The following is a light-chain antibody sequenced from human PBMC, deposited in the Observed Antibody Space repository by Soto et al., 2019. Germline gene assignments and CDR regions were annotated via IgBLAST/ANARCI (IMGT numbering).Light chain of an antibody. V-gene: IGKV1-5*03. J-gene: IGKJ4*01. Sequence: DIQMTQSPSTLSASVGDRVTITCRASQSISGWFAWYQQKPGKVPKLLIYKASSLESGVPSRFSGSGSGTEFTLTISSLQPDDLATYYCQQYGSYPLTFGGGTKVDIK. CDR3: QQYGSYPLT. CDR2: KAS. CDR1: QSISGW.